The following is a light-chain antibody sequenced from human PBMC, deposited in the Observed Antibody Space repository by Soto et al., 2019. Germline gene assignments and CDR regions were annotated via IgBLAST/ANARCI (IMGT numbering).Light chain of an antibody. CDR1: SSDVGGYNY. CDR2: EVN. V-gene: IGLV2-8*01. Sequence: QSVLTQPPSASGSPGQSVAISCTGTSSDVGGYNYVSWYQQHPGNAPKLMIYEVNKRPSGVPGRFSGSKSGNTASLTVSGLQAEDEADYYCSSYAGSSNVFGTGTKVTVL. J-gene: IGLJ1*01. CDR3: SSYAGSSNV.